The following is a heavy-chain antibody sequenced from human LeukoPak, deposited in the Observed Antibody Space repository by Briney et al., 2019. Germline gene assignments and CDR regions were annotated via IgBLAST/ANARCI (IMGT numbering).Heavy chain of an antibody. J-gene: IGHJ3*02. Sequence: ASVKVSCKASGYTFTSYGISWVRQAPGQGLEWMGWISAYNGNTNYAQKLQGRVTTTTDTSTSTAYMELRSLRSDDTAVYYCARLGFGYYYDSSGYSDAFDIWGQGTMVTVSS. D-gene: IGHD3-22*01. CDR1: GYTFTSYG. CDR3: ARLGFGYYYDSSGYSDAFDI. CDR2: ISAYNGNT. V-gene: IGHV1-18*01.